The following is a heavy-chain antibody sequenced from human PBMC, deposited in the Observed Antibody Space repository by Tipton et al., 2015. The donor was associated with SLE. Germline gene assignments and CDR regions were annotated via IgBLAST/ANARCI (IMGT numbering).Heavy chain of an antibody. CDR2: IYYSGST. J-gene: IGHJ6*02. CDR1: GGSISSSSYY. V-gene: IGHV4-39*07. CDR3: ARDSYSSSSGSYYYGMDV. Sequence: TLSLTCTVSGGSISSSSYYWGWIRQPPGKGLEWIGSIYYSGSTYYNPSLKSRVTISVDTSKNQFSLKLSSVTAADTAVYYCARDSYSSSSGSYYYGMDVWGQGTTVTVSS. D-gene: IGHD6-6*01.